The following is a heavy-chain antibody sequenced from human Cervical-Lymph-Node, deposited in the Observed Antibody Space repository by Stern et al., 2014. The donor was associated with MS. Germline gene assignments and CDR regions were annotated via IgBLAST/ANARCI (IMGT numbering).Heavy chain of an antibody. D-gene: IGHD3-10*01. J-gene: IGHJ4*02. V-gene: IGHV3-30-3*01. Sequence: VQLVQSGGGVVQPGRSLSLSCVASAFTFSTYAMHWVRQAPGKGLAWVAFVSYDGTQRNSTDSVKARFTISRDNSKNTLYLHMNSLRDEDTAVYFCARGGRGVGLEYWGQGALVTVSS. CDR3: ARGGRGVGLEY. CDR2: VSYDGTQR. CDR1: AFTFSTYA.